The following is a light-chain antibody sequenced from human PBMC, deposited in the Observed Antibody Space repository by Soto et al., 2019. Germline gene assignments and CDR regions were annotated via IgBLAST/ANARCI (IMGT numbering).Light chain of an antibody. J-gene: IGKJ1*01. V-gene: IGKV3-15*01. Sequence: EIVMTQSPATLAVSPGDTATLSCRASQSLGGNLAWYQQKPGQAPRLLIFRASSRAKGVPARFSASGSGTEFTLTISGLQSEDFAVYFCHQNNNWPPWTFGPGTKVAIK. CDR3: HQNNNWPPWT. CDR1: QSLGGN. CDR2: RAS.